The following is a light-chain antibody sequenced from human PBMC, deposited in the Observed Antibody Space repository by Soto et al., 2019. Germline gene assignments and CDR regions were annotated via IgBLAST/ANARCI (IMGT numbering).Light chain of an antibody. J-gene: IGKJ4*01. CDR1: QGIAPY. Sequence: DVQMTQSPSSLSAFVGDRVTITCRASQGIAPYLAWFQQKPGTVPKLLIYATSTLQSGVPSRFSGSGSGTDFTLTISSLQPEDVATYYCQKYNTAPLTFGGGTKVEIK. CDR3: QKYNTAPLT. CDR2: ATS. V-gene: IGKV1-27*01.